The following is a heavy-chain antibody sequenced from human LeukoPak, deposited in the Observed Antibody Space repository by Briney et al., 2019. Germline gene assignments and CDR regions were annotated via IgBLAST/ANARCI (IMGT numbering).Heavy chain of an antibody. CDR1: GXXFTSYD. V-gene: IGHV1-8*01. D-gene: IGHD6-19*01. J-gene: IGHJ4*02. CDR3: AREGGRVPGKDYFDN. CDR2: MNPNSGNT. Sequence: ASVKVSCKASGXXFTSYDINWVRQAXXXXXXXXXXMNPNSGNTGYAQKFQGRVTMTRDTSISTAYLELRSLRSEDTAVYFCAREGGRVPGKDYFDNWGPGTLVTVSS.